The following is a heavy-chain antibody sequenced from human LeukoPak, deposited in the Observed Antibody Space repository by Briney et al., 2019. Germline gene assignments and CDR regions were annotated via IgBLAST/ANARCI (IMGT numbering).Heavy chain of an antibody. Sequence: PSETLSLTCTVSGGSFTSFYWSWIRQPAGKGLEWIGRFFSSGNTNYNPSFKSRATISVDTSKNQFSLKLSSVTAADTAVYYCATTLCRYYYMDVWGKGTTVTVSS. CDR2: FFSSGNT. CDR3: ATTLCRYYYMDV. V-gene: IGHV4-4*07. D-gene: IGHD2/OR15-2a*01. J-gene: IGHJ6*03. CDR1: GGSFTSFY.